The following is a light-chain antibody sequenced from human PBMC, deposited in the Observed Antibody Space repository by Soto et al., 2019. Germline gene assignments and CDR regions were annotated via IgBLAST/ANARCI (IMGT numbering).Light chain of an antibody. J-gene: IGKJ2*01. CDR2: GAS. Sequence: EIVLTQSPGTLSLSPGEGATLSCRASQSVGKNYLAWYQHKSGQAPRLLIHGASNRATGIPPRFSGGGSGTEFTVTISSLQSEDFAIYYCQQYDIWPPYTFGQGTKVDIK. V-gene: IGKV3D-15*01. CDR1: QSVGKN. CDR3: QQYDIWPPYT.